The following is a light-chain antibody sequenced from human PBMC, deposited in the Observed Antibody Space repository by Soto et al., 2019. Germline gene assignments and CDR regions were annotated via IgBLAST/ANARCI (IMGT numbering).Light chain of an antibody. CDR1: QGISTY. J-gene: IGKJ1*01. V-gene: IGKV1-39*01. Sequence: IQMTQSASSLSASVGYRVTITCRASQGISTYLNWYQQKKGKAPKLLIYAASSLQSGVPSRFSGSGYETDFNLTISSLQPEDFATYSCQQSYSTTWTFGQGTKVDIK. CDR3: QQSYSTTWT. CDR2: AAS.